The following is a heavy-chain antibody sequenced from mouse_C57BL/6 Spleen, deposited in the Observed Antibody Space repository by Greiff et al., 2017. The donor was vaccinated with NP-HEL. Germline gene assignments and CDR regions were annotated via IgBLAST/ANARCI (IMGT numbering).Heavy chain of an antibody. D-gene: IGHD2-1*01. CDR3: TYYCSPYYAMDY. V-gene: IGHV6-6*01. Sequence: EVQLVESGGGLVQPGGSMKLSCAASGFTFSDAWMDWVRQSPEKGLEWVAEIRNKANNHATYYAESVKGRFTISRDDSKSSVNLQMNSLRTEVTDIYYCTYYCSPYYAMDYWGQGTSVTVSS. CDR2: IRNKANNHAT. CDR1: GFTFSDAW. J-gene: IGHJ4*01.